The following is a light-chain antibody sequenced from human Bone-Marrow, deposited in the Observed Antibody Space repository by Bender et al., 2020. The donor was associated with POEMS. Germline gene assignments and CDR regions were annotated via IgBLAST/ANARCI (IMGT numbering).Light chain of an antibody. CDR3: YSYTTSDTFV. CDR2: EVT. V-gene: IGLV2-14*01. J-gene: IGLJ1*01. CDR1: SSDVGGYNY. Sequence: QSALTQPASVSGSPGQSITIPCTGTSSDVGGYNYVSWYQQHPGKAPKLMIFEVTKRPSGVSDRFSGSKFGDTASLTISGLQPEDEADYYCYSYTTSDTFVFGTGTKVTVL.